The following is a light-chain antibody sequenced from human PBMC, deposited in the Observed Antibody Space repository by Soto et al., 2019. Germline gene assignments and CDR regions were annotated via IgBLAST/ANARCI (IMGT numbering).Light chain of an antibody. CDR2: GKN. J-gene: IGLJ1*01. V-gene: IGLV1-40*01. CDR1: SSNIGGGYD. CDR3: QSYDASLSGYV. Sequence: VLTQPPSVSEAPGQRVTISCTGSSSNIGGGYDVHWFQQLPGTAPKLLFYGKNNRPSGVPDRFSGSTSGTSASLAITGLQTEDEAIYYCQSYDASLSGYVFGTGTRSPS.